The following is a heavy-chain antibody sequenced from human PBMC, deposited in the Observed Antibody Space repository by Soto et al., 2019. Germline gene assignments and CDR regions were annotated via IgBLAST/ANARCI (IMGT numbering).Heavy chain of an antibody. CDR1: GGTFSSYT. J-gene: IGHJ3*02. D-gene: IGHD6-6*01. V-gene: IGHV1-69*01. CDR3: ARDGDVTSTRPRGALDI. CDR2: IVPLFGTT. Sequence: QVQLVQSGAEVKKPGSSVKVSCKASGGTFSSYTFSWVRQDPGQGLEWMGGIVPLFGTTNDAKIFQGRVTISAYESTSTVYMELSSLRSEDSAMYYCARDGDVTSTRPRGALDIWGQGTVITVSS.